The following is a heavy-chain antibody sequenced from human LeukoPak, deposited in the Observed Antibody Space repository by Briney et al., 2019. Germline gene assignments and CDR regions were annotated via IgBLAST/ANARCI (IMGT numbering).Heavy chain of an antibody. V-gene: IGHV4-59*01. CDR3: ARGGGYYYDSSGSDFDY. J-gene: IGHJ4*02. D-gene: IGHD3-22*01. CDR1: GGSISSYY. CDR2: IYYSGST. Sequence: PSETLSLTCTVSGGSISSYYWSWIRQPPGKGLEWIGYIYYSGSTNYNPSLKSRVTISVDTSKNQFSLKLSSVTAADTAVYYCARGGGYYYDSSGSDFDYWGQGTLVTVSS.